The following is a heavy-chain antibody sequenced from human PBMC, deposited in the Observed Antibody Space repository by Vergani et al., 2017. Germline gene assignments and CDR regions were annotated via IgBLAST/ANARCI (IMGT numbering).Heavy chain of an antibody. V-gene: IGHV3-43*01. CDR3: AKEISGWPEYYYVNSGMNV. Sequence: EVQLVESGGVVVQPGGSLRLSCAASGFTFDDYTMHWVRQAPGKGLEWVSLISWDGGSTYYADSVKGRFTISRDNSKNSLYLQMNSLRTEDTALYYCAKEISGWPEYYYVNSGMNVWGQGSTVTVPS. CDR2: ISWDGGST. CDR1: GFTFDDYT. J-gene: IGHJ6*02. D-gene: IGHD6-19*01.